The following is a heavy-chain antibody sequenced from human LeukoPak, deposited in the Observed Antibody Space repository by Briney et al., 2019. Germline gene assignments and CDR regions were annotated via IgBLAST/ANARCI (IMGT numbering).Heavy chain of an antibody. V-gene: IGHV3-21*01. J-gene: IGHJ4*02. CDR1: GFTFSSYS. Sequence: GGSLRLSCAASGFTFSSYSMNWVRQAPGKGLEWVSSISSSSSYIYYADSVRGRFTISRDNAKNSLYLQMNSLRAEDTAVYYCAAQPRGTTVTTHDYWGQGTLVTVSS. D-gene: IGHD4-17*01. CDR2: ISSSSSYI. CDR3: AAQPRGTTVTTHDY.